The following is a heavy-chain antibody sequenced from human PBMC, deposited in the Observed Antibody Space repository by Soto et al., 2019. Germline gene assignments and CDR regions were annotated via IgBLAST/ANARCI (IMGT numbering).Heavy chain of an antibody. V-gene: IGHV4-30-4*01. CDR1: GGSISSGDYC. CDR2: IYYSGST. CDR3: ARVSTLYYDFWSGYSGVFWFDP. Sequence: PSETLSLTWTVSGGSISSGDYCWSWIRQPPGKGLEWIGYIYYSGSTYYNPSLKSRVTISVDTSKNQFSLKLSSVTAADTAVYYCARVSTLYYDFWSGYSGVFWFDPWGQGTLVTVSS. J-gene: IGHJ5*02. D-gene: IGHD3-3*01.